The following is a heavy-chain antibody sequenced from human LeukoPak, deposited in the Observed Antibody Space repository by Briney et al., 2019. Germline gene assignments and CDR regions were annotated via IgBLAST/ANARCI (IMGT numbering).Heavy chain of an antibody. Sequence: SSETLSLTCTVSGGSISSSSHYWGWIRQPPGKGLEWIGSIYYSGSTYYNPSLKSRVTISVDTSKNQFSLKLSSVTAADTAVYYCARDYCSSTSCYWHYFDYWGQGTLVTVSS. CDR3: ARDYCSSTSCYWHYFDY. CDR1: GGSISSSSHY. CDR2: IYYSGST. J-gene: IGHJ4*02. D-gene: IGHD2-2*01. V-gene: IGHV4-39*07.